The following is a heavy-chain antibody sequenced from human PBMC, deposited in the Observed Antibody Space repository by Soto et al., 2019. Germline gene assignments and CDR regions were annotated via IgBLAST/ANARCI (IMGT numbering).Heavy chain of an antibody. V-gene: IGHV1-18*01. CDR1: GYTFYSHS. CDR2: INGYSGNT. J-gene: IGHJ6*02. Sequence: QAQLVQSGAEVKKPGASVKVSCKASGYTFYSHSISWVRQAPGQGLEWMGRINGYSGNTQYAQKFRGRVTMTTKPSTTTVYMELTNLRSDDTAVYYCARCIQGDYYYGMDVWGQGTTVTVSS. D-gene: IGHD5-18*01. CDR3: ARCIQGDYYYGMDV.